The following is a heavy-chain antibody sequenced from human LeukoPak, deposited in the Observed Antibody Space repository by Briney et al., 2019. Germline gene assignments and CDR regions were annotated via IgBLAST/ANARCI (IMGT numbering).Heavy chain of an antibody. CDR1: GFTFSSYA. J-gene: IGHJ4*02. CDR3: AKLGLKLGGDY. CDR2: MTGSGGTT. Sequence: GGSLRLSCAASGFTFSSYAMSWVCQAPGKGLEWVSTMTGSGGTTYYADSVKGRFTISRDNSKNTLYPQMNSLRAEDTAVYYCAKLGLKLGGDYWGQGTLVTVSS. D-gene: IGHD3-16*01. V-gene: IGHV3-23*01.